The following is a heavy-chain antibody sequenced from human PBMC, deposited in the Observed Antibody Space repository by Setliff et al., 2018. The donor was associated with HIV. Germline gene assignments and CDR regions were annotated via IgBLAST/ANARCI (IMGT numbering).Heavy chain of an antibody. CDR1: GGSFSGYY. J-gene: IGHJ5*02. CDR3: ASRIYYYDESRVLREEGFVP. V-gene: IGHV4-34*01. D-gene: IGHD3-22*01. CDR2: INHSGST. Sequence: SETLSLTCAVYGGSFSGYYWSWIRQPPGKGLEWIGQINHSGSTNNNPSLESRLTISIDTSKNQFSLKLTSVTAADTAMYYCASRIYYYDESRVLREEGFVPWGQGTLVTVSS.